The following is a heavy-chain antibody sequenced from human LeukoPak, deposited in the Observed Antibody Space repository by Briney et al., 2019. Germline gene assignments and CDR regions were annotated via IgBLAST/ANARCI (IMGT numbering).Heavy chain of an antibody. D-gene: IGHD2-21*01. CDR3: AREELRTAFDI. V-gene: IGHV3-7*01. Sequence: PGGSLRLSCAGSGFTFSDFWMTWVRQTPGKGLEWVANIKEDGTEKNLVDSVKGRFTISRDNTKNLLFLEMNNLRGEDTAVYYCAREELRTAFDIWGQGTMVTVSS. CDR2: IKEDGTEK. J-gene: IGHJ3*02. CDR1: GFTFSDFW.